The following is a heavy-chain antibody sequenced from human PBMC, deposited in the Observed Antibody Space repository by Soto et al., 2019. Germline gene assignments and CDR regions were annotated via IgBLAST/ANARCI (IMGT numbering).Heavy chain of an antibody. J-gene: IGHJ6*02. V-gene: IGHV1-69*13. Sequence: SVKVSCKASGGTFSSYAISWVRQAPGQGLEWMGGIIPIFGTANYAQKFQGRVTITADESTSTAYMELSSLRSEDTAVYYCARDGDSYETKIYYYYGMDVWGQGTTVTVSS. CDR3: ARDGDSYETKIYYYYGMDV. CDR2: IIPIFGTA. D-gene: IGHD5-18*01. CDR1: GGTFSSYA.